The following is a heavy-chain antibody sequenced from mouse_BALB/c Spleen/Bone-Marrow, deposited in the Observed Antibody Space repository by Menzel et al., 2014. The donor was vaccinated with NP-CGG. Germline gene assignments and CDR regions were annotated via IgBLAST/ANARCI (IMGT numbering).Heavy chain of an antibody. D-gene: IGHD1-1*01. CDR3: ARHITTVVADY. CDR1: GFTFSSYA. CDR2: ISSGGSYT. J-gene: IGHJ2*01. Sequence: EVQRVESGGGLVKPGGSLKLSCAASGFTFSSYAMSWVRQTPEKRLEWVATISSGGSYTYYPESVKGRFTISRDNAKNTLYLQMSSLRSEDTAMYYCARHITTVVADYWGQGTTLTVSS. V-gene: IGHV5-9-3*01.